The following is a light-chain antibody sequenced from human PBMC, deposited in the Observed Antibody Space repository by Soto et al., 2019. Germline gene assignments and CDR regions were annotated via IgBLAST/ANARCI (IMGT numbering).Light chain of an antibody. V-gene: IGLV1-44*01. Sequence: QSVLTQPPSASGTPGQRVTISCSGTSSNFGSNPVTWYQQLPGTAPKLLIYNNDQRPPRVPGRYSGSKSGTAASLAISGVQSEDEADYYCAAWDDSLNGPVFGGGTKLTVL. CDR1: SSNFGSNP. CDR2: NND. J-gene: IGLJ3*02. CDR3: AAWDDSLNGPV.